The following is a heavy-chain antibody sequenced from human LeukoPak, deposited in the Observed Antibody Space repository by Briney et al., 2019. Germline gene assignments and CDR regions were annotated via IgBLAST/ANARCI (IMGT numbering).Heavy chain of an antibody. CDR1: GGPISSYY. J-gene: IGHJ6*02. CDR3: ARELSSSWYSYYYYGMDV. Sequence: SETLSLTCTVSGGPISSYYWSWIRQPAGKGLEWIGRIYTSGSTNYNPSLKSRVTMSVDTSKNQFSLKLSSVTAADTAVYYCARELSSSWYSYYYYGMDVWGQGTTVTVSS. V-gene: IGHV4-4*07. D-gene: IGHD6-13*01. CDR2: IYTSGST.